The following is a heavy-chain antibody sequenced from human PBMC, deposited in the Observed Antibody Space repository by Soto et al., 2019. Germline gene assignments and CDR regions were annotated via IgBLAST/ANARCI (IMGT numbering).Heavy chain of an antibody. D-gene: IGHD3-22*01. CDR2: ISSSSSYI. V-gene: IGHV3-21*01. CDR1: GFTFSSYS. CDR3: ATFGEYYYDSSGYYLDAFDI. J-gene: IGHJ3*02. Sequence: GGSLRLSCAASGFTFSSYSMNWVRQAPGKGLEWVSSISSSSSYIYYADSVKGRFTISRDNAKNSLYLQMNSLRAEDTAVYYCATFGEYYYDSSGYYLDAFDIWGQGTMVTVS.